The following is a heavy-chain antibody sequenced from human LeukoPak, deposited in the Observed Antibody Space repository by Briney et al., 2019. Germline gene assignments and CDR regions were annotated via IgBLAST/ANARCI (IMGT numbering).Heavy chain of an antibody. D-gene: IGHD3-3*01. CDR2: ISSSGSTI. V-gene: IGHV3-11*01. CDR1: GFTFSDYY. J-gene: IGHJ4*02. Sequence: GGSLRLSCAASGFTFSDYYMSWIRQAPGKGLEWVSYISSSGSTIYYADSVKGRFTISRDNAKNSLYLQMNSLRAEDTAVYYCARAITYDFWSGYYHAPGYWGQGTLATVSS. CDR3: ARAITYDFWSGYYHAPGY.